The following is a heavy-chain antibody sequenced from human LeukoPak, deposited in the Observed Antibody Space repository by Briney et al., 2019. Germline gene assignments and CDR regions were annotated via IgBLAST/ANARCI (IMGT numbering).Heavy chain of an antibody. CDR3: ARVADPQCELLRGSWFDP. V-gene: IGHV1-18*01. D-gene: IGHD1-26*01. Sequence: ASVKVSCKASGYTFTNYGVSWVRQAPGQGLEWMGWISAYNGNTNYAQKLQGRVTMTTDTSTSTVYMELRSLRSDDTAVYYCARVADPQCELLRGSWFDPWGQGTLVTVSS. CDR1: GYTFTNYG. CDR2: ISAYNGNT. J-gene: IGHJ5*02.